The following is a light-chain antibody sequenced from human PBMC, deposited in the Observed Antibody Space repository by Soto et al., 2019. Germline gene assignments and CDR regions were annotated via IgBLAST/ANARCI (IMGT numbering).Light chain of an antibody. Sequence: EIVMTQSPLYLPVTPGEPASISCRSSQSLLQSNGYIYLDWYLQKPGQSPQLLIYLGSTRSSGVPDRFSGSGSGTDFTLKISRVEAEDVGVYYCMQTLQTRTFGQGTKVDIK. V-gene: IGKV2-28*01. CDR3: MQTLQTRT. CDR2: LGS. CDR1: QSLLQSNGYIY. J-gene: IGKJ1*01.